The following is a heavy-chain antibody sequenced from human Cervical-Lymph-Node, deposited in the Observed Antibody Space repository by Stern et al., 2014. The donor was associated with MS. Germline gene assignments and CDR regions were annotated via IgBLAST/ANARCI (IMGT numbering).Heavy chain of an antibody. CDR1: GFTVSRGY. Sequence: EVQLVESGGGVIQPGGSLRLSCTASGFTVSRGYMTWVRQAQGKGLEWVSLITNVGSTFYTDSVKGRFTISRDDSKNTVYLHMTSLRAEDTAMYYCARDTSSPERSDWWGQGTLVTVSS. J-gene: IGHJ4*02. D-gene: IGHD1-1*01. CDR3: ARDTSSPERSDW. CDR2: ITNVGST. V-gene: IGHV3-53*01.